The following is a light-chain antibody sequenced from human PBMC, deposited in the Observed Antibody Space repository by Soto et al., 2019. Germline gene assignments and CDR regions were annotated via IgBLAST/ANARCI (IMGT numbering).Light chain of an antibody. J-gene: IGKJ1*01. CDR3: QQCRNFPWT. CDR1: QGISRW. CDR2: DAS. Sequence: DIQMTQSPSTLSASVGDRVTITCRASQGISRWLAWVQQKPGKAPKILIYDASSLESGVPSRFSGTGSGSEFTLTISSLQPDDFGTYYCQQCRNFPWTFGQGTKVQI. V-gene: IGKV1-5*01.